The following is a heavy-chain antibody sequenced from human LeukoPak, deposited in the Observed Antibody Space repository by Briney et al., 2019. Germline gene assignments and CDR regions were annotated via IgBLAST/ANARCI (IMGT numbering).Heavy chain of an antibody. CDR3: VVWGEDSSGHRFDH. CDR1: GFTFNSYW. D-gene: IGHD3-22*01. Sequence: GGSLRLSCAASGFTFNSYWMHWVRQAPGKGLLWVSRINTDGSRTHYADSVKGRLTISRDNAKNMLYLQMNGLRAEDTAVYYCVVWGEDSSGHRFDHWGQGTLVTVSS. V-gene: IGHV3-74*01. CDR2: INTDGSRT. J-gene: IGHJ4*02.